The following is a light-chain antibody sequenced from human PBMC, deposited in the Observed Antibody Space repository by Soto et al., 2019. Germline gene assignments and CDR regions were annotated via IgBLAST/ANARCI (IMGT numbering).Light chain of an antibody. CDR3: QQRSDGPPWT. Sequence: EIVLTQYPATLSLSPGERATLSCRASQSVSSYLAWYQQKPGQAPRLLIYDASNRATRIPARCSGSGAGTDFTLPISSREPEEFAVYYCQQRSDGPPWTFGQGTKVEIK. CDR2: DAS. CDR1: QSVSSY. J-gene: IGKJ1*01. V-gene: IGKV3-11*01.